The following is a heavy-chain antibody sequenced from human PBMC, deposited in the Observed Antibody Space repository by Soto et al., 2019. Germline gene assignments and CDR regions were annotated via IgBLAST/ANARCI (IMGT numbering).Heavy chain of an antibody. CDR1: GFTFSSYA. J-gene: IGHJ3*02. V-gene: IGHV3-30-3*01. CDR2: ISYDGSNK. CDR3: ARERGDAFDI. Sequence: QVQLVESGGGVVQPGRSLRLSCAASGFTFSSYAMHWVRQAPGKGLEWVAVISYDGSNKYYADSVKGRFTISRDNSKNTLYLQMNSLRAEDTAVYYCARERGDAFDIWGQGTMVTVSS.